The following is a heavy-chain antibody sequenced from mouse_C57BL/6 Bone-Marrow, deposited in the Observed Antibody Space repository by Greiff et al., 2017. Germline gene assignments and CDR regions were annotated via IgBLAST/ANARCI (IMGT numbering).Heavy chain of an antibody. CDR3: TRWVYYYGSSLYAMDY. D-gene: IGHD1-1*01. J-gene: IGHJ4*01. CDR2: IYPGNSDT. Sequence: EVQRVESGTVLARPGASVKMSCKTSGYTFTSYWMHWVKQRPGQGLEWIGAIYPGNSDTSYNQKFKGKAKLTAVTSASTAYMELSSLTNEDSAVYYCTRWVYYYGSSLYAMDYWGQGTSVTVSS. V-gene: IGHV1-5*01. CDR1: GYTFTSYW.